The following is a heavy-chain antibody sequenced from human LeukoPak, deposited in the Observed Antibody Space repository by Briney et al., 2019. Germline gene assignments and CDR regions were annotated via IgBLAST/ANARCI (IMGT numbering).Heavy chain of an antibody. CDR3: AKRVPLTALDS. CDR1: GFRFSGHW. D-gene: IGHD3-3*01. J-gene: IGHJ5*01. CDR2: IGSGSVDK. Sequence: PGGSLRLSCTASGFRFSGHWIHWVRQPPGMGLVWVSVIGSGSVDKRYADTVRGRFDISRDNSKNRLFLQMNSLRVEDSGVYYCAKRVPLTALDSWGQGTLVTVSS. V-gene: IGHV3-74*01.